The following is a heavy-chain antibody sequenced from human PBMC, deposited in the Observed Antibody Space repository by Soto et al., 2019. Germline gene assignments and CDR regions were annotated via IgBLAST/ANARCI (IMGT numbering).Heavy chain of an antibody. CDR1: GGTFSSYT. D-gene: IGHD3-9*01. V-gene: IGHV1-69*08. J-gene: IGHJ4*02. Sequence: QVQLVQSGAEVKKPGSSVKVSCKASGGTFSSYTISWVRQATGQGLEWLGRIIPIPGIANYAQKFQGRVTITADKSTSTAYMELSSLRSEDTAVYYCARDILKTRGYWGQGTLVTVSS. CDR3: ARDILKTRGY. CDR2: IIPIPGIA.